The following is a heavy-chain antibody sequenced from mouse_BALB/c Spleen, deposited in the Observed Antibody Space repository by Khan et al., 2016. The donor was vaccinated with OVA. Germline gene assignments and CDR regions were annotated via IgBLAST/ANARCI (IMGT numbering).Heavy chain of an antibody. V-gene: IGHV5-4*02. D-gene: IGHD1-1*02. Sequence: EVELVESGGGLVKPGGSLKLSCAASGFTFSDYYMYWVRQTPEKRLEWVATISDGGSSTSYPDSVKGRFTISRDNAKNNLYLQMSGLKSEDTAIYYCSRAGYGGFAYWGQGTLVTGPA. CDR1: GFTFSDYY. J-gene: IGHJ3*01. CDR2: ISDGGSST. CDR3: SRAGYGGFAY.